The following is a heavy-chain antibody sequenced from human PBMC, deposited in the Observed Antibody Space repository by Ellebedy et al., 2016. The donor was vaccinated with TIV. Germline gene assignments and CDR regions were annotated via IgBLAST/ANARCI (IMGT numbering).Heavy chain of an antibody. CDR1: GFTFSSYG. CDR2: IRYDGSNK. Sequence: GESLKISCAASGFTFSSYGMHWVRQAPGKGLEWVAFIRYDGSNKYYADSVKGRFTISRDNSKDTLYLQMNSLRAEDTAVYYCAKTYYDILTGYLTNFDYWGQGTLVTVSS. J-gene: IGHJ4*02. V-gene: IGHV3-30*02. D-gene: IGHD3-9*01. CDR3: AKTYYDILTGYLTNFDY.